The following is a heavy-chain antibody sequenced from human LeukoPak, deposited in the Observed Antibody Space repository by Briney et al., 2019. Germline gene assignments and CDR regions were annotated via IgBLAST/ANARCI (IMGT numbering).Heavy chain of an antibody. V-gene: IGHV4-61*02. CDR3: ARHSGGIAAT. J-gene: IGHJ5*02. D-gene: IGHD6-25*01. CDR2: IYTSGST. CDR1: GYSISTGYY. Sequence: SETLSLTCTVSGYSISTGYYWSWIRQPAGKGLEWIGRIYTSGSTNYNPSLKSRVTISVDTSKNQFSLKLSSVTAADTAVYYCARHSGGIAATWGQGTLVTVSS.